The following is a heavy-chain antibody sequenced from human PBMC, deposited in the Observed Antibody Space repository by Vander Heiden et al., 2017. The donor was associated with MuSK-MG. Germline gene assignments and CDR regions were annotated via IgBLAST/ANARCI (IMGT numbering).Heavy chain of an antibody. CDR3: ASLYYDILTGYYYFDY. CDR1: GYSISSGYY. V-gene: IGHV4-38-2*02. Sequence: QVQLQESGPGLVKPSETLSLTCTVPGYSISSGYYWGWIRQPPGKGLEWIGSIYHSGSTYYNPSLKSRVTISVDTSKNQFSLKLSSVTAADTAVYYCASLYYDILTGYYYFDYWGQGTLVTVSS. CDR2: IYHSGST. J-gene: IGHJ4*02. D-gene: IGHD3-9*01.